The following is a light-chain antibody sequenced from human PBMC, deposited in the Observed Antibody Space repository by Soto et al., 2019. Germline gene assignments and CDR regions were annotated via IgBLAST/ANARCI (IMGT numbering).Light chain of an antibody. CDR2: EVS. Sequence: QSALTQPPSASGSPGQSVTISCTGTDSDIGAYKYVSWYQQHPGEAPKVVIYEVSKRPSGVPDRFSGSKSGNTASLTVSGLQAEDEADYYCSSYAGSNNLYVFGTGTKVT. CDR3: SSYAGSNNLYV. CDR1: DSDIGAYKY. V-gene: IGLV2-8*01. J-gene: IGLJ1*01.